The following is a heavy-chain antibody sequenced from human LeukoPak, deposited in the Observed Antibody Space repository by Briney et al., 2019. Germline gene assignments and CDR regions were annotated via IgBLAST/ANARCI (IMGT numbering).Heavy chain of an antibody. J-gene: IGHJ5*02. CDR2: IYSGGST. CDR1: GGSTSDYY. D-gene: IGHD2-15*01. Sequence: SETLSLTCTVSGGSTSDYYWTWVRQPPGKGLEWIGHIYSGGSTDSNPSLKSQVTISIDTSKNQFSLNLRSVTAADTAVYYCARWPIHLGYCSGGRCHKWFDPWGQGILVTVSS. CDR3: ARWPIHLGYCSGGRCHKWFDP. V-gene: IGHV4-59*08.